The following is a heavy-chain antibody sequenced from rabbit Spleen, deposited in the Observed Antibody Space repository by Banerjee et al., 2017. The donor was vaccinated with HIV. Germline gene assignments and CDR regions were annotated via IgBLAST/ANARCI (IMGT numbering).Heavy chain of an antibody. CDR3: ARDGGNWYLTALDL. V-gene: IGHV1S40*01. Sequence: QSLEESGGDLVKPGASLTLTCTASGFSFSSSYWICWVRQAPGKGLEWIACIYTGSGSTYYASWAKGRFTIFKTSSTTVTLQMTSLTAADTATYFCARDGGNWYLTALDLWGPGTLVTVS. D-gene: IGHD1-1*01. CDR1: GFSFSSSYW. CDR2: IYTGSGST. J-gene: IGHJ3*01.